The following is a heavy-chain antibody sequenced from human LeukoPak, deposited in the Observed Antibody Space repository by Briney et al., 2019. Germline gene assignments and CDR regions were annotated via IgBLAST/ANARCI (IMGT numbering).Heavy chain of an antibody. CDR2: ISAYNGNI. CDR1: GYTFTNYG. D-gene: IGHD3-22*01. V-gene: IGHV1-18*01. J-gene: IGHJ5*02. CDR3: SYSSSAGWFDP. Sequence: GASVKVSCKASGYTFTNYGISWVRQAPGQGLEWMGWISAYNGNIKYAQKFQGRVTMTTDTSTRTAYMELRSLRSDDTAVHYCSYSSSAGWFDPWGQGTLVTVSS.